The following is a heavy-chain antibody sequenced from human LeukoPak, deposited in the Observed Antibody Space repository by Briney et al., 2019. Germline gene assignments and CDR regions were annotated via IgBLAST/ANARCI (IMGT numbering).Heavy chain of an antibody. D-gene: IGHD2-8*01. Sequence: GGSLRLSCAASGFTFSNYAMTWVRQAPGKGLEWVSAISVRGGTTYYTDSVKGRFTISRDNSKSTLYLQMNSLRDDDSAAYFCARVYLERLTAGYFDHWGQGTQVTVSP. J-gene: IGHJ4*02. CDR1: GFTFSNYA. CDR2: ISVRGGTT. CDR3: ARVYLERLTAGYFDH. V-gene: IGHV3-23*01.